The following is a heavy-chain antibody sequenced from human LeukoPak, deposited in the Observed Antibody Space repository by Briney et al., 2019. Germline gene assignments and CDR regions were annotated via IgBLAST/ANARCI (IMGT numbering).Heavy chain of an antibody. CDR2: ISGSGGST. Sequence: PGGSLRLSCAASGFTFSSYAMSWVRQAPGKGLEWVSAISGSGGSTYYADSVKGRFTISRDNSKNTLYLQMNSLRAEDTAVYYCAKAPTFRGSYKGDYWGQGTLVTVSS. CDR1: GFTFSSYA. J-gene: IGHJ4*02. CDR3: AKAPTFRGSYKGDY. D-gene: IGHD1-26*01. V-gene: IGHV3-23*01.